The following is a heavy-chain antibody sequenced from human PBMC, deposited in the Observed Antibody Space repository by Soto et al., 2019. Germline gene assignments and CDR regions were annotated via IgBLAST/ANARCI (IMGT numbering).Heavy chain of an antibody. V-gene: IGHV1-46*01. CDR1: GYIFTSYY. Sequence: ASVKVSCKASGYIFTSYYMHWVRQAPGQGLDWMGVIDPSGGSTSYAQSFQGRVTLTRDASTSTVYMELSSLRSDDTALYYCARDWGREAAGAYFSSVMEVGGQGPALIVS. CDR3: ARDWGREAAGAYFSSVMEV. CDR2: IDPSGGST. J-gene: IGHJ6*02. D-gene: IGHD3-16*01.